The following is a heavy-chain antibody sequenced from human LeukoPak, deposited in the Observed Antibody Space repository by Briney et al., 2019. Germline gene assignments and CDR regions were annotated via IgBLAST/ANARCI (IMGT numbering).Heavy chain of an antibody. CDR2: ISGSDDGT. CDR3: ARRVIPYGAFDY. Sequence: GGSLRLSCAASGFTFSTYAMSWVRQIPGKGLEWVSAISGSDDGTYYADSVKGRFTISRDNSKNTLYLQMNSLRAEDTAVYYCARRVIPYGAFDYWGQGTLVTVSS. D-gene: IGHD3-16*02. CDR1: GFTFSTYA. V-gene: IGHV3-23*01. J-gene: IGHJ4*02.